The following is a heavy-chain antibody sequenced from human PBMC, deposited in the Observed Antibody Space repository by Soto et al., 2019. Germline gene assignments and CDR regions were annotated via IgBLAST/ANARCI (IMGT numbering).Heavy chain of an antibody. V-gene: IGHV3-30-3*01. J-gene: IGHJ4*02. CDR2: VSYDGTKQ. CDR3: ARDRLYYYDSSGYYNFGF. Sequence: QVQLVESGGGVVQPGRSLRVSCAASGFTFSHYAMHWVRQAPGKGLEWVAVVSYDGTKQFYADSVKGRFTISRDSSKITLYLQMNNLRDEDTAVYYCARDRLYYYDSSGYYNFGFWGQGTLVTVSS. D-gene: IGHD3-22*01. CDR1: GFTFSHYA.